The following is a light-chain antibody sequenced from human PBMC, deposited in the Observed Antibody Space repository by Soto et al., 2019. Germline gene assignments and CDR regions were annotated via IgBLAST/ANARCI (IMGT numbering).Light chain of an antibody. Sequence: ELVFTHSPTTLYESPGERDALSCMASQSVSNNLAWYQQKPGQPPRLLIFGASTRATGIPARFSGSGSEAEFALTISTLQSEDFAVYYCQQYSVWPLTFGGGTKVDI. V-gene: IGKV3D-15*01. CDR1: QSVSNN. J-gene: IGKJ4*01. CDR2: GAS. CDR3: QQYSVWPLT.